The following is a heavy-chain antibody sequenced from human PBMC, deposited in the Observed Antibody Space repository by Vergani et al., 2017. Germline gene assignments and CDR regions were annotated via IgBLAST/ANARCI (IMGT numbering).Heavy chain of an antibody. D-gene: IGHD3-16*02. CDR3: ARASLRALVGYYYYMDV. CDR1: GDSITNGGFS. CDR2: IFPSGNS. Sequence: QMQMQESGSGLVKPSQTLSLTCAVSGDSITNGGFSWNWIRQPPGKVPEWIGYIFPSGNSAYNPSLKNRVSISLDKSKNQFSRWVNSVTAADTAVYFCARASLRALVGYYYYMDVWGKGKTVVVSS. J-gene: IGHJ6*03. V-gene: IGHV4-30-2*01.